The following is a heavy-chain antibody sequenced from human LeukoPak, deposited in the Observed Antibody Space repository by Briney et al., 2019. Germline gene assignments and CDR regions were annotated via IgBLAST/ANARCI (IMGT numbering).Heavy chain of an antibody. V-gene: IGHV4-59*01. J-gene: IGHJ4*02. CDR2: IYNSGNT. CDR3: ANGEWSSGYHCLDS. D-gene: IGHD3-22*01. Sequence: SETLSLTCTVSGGSISIDYWSWIRQPPGKGLEWIGYIYNSGNTNYNPSLKSRATISVDTSKNQVSRNLSSVTATDQAVYYCANGEWSSGYHCLDSWGQGTQVTVSS. CDR1: GGSISIDY.